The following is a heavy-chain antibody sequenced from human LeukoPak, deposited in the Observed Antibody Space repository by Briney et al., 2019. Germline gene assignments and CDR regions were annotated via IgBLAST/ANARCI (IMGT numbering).Heavy chain of an antibody. CDR3: TGRPAGGAYYYMDV. J-gene: IGHJ6*03. CDR1: GFIFSDSN. D-gene: IGHD2-8*02. V-gene: IGHV3-73*01. Sequence: GGSLRLSCAASGFIFSDSNMHWVRQASGKGLEWVGQIRSEAKSYATAYAASVKGRFTISRDDSKNTAYLQMNSLKTEDTAVYYCTGRPAGGAYYYMDVWGKGTTVTVSS. CDR2: IRSEAKSYAT.